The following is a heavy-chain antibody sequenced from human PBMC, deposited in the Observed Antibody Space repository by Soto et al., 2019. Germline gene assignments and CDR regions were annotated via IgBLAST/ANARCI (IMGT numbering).Heavy chain of an antibody. Sequence: GGSLRLSCTASGFTFGDYAMSWFRQAPGKGLEWVGFIRSKAYGGTTEYSPSFQGQVTISADKSISTAYLQWSSLKASDTAMYYCARVLYNYWDKSPFGLWGQGTPVTVSS. CDR2: IRSKAYGGTT. D-gene: IGHD5-12*01. CDR3: ARVLYNYWDKSPFGL. J-gene: IGHJ4*02. CDR1: GFTFGDYA. V-gene: IGHV3-49*01.